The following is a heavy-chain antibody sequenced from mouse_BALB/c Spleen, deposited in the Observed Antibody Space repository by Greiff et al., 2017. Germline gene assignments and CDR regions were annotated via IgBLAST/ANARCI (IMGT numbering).Heavy chain of an antibody. Sequence: DVMLVESGGGLVQPGGSMKLSCVASGFTFSNYWMNWVRQSPEKGLEWVAEIRLKSNNYATHYAESVKGRFTISRDDSKSSVYLQMNNLRAEDTGIYYCTRRTTDYFDYWGQGTTLTVSS. CDR3: TRRTTDYFDY. V-gene: IGHV6-6*02. J-gene: IGHJ2*01. CDR1: GFTFSNYW. D-gene: IGHD1-1*01. CDR2: IRLKSNNYAT.